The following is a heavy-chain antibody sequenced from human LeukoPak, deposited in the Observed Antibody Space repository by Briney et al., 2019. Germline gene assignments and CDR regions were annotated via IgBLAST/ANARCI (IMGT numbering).Heavy chain of an antibody. CDR2: ISSSSSYI. CDR3: AREEAVAVQTYGMDV. Sequence: GGSLRLSCAASGFTFSSYSMNWVRQAPGKGLEWVSSISSSSSYIYYADSVKGRFTISRDNAKNTLYLQMNSLRAEDTAVYYCAREEAVAVQTYGMDVWGQGTTVTVSS. CDR1: GFTFSSYS. J-gene: IGHJ6*02. D-gene: IGHD6-19*01. V-gene: IGHV3-21*01.